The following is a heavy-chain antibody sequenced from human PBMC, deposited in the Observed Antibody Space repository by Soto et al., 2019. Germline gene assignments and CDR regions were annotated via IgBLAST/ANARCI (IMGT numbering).Heavy chain of an antibody. CDR3: ARGREWDSGYYYYYGMDV. CDR2: IKSDGSTT. V-gene: IGHV3-74*01. J-gene: IGHJ6*02. D-gene: IGHD1-26*01. Sequence: EVQLVDSGGGLVQPGGSLRLSCAASGFTFTRYWMHWVRQAPGKGLVWVSRIKSDGSTTIYADSVRGRFTISRDNAKNTVYLQMNSLRAEDTAVYYCARGREWDSGYYYYYGMDVWGRGTTVTVSS. CDR1: GFTFTRYW.